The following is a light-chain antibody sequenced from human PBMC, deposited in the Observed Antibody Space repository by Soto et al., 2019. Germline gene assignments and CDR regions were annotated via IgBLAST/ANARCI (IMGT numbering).Light chain of an antibody. CDR1: SRDVGGYNY. CDR2: EVS. Sequence: QSALTQPASVSGSPGQSITISCTGTSRDVGGYNYVSWYQHHPGKAPKLMISEVSYRPSGVSTRFSGSKSGNTASLTISGLQAEDEADYYCTSYTTSRTVLFGGGTQLTVL. J-gene: IGLJ2*01. CDR3: TSYTTSRTVL. V-gene: IGLV2-14*01.